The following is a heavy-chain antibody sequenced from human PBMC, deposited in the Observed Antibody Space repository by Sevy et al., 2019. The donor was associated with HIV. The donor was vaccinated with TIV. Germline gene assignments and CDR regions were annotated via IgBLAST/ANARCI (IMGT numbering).Heavy chain of an antibody. V-gene: IGHV3-21*01. CDR3: ARAEGPYTQFDY. CDR2: ISSSSSYI. Sequence: GGSLRLSCAASRFTFSSYSMNWVRQAPGKGLEWVSSISSSSSYIYYADSVKGRFTISRDNAKNSLYLQMNSLRAEDTAVYYCARAEGPYTQFDYWGQGTLVTVSS. D-gene: IGHD1-20*01. CDR1: RFTFSSYS. J-gene: IGHJ4*02.